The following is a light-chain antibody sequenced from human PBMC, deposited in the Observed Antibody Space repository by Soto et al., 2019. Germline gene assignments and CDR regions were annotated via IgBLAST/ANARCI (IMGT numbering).Light chain of an antibody. CDR2: EVN. Sequence: QSVLTQPASVSGSPGQSITISCTGTSTDIGRYDYVSWYQLHPGKAPKLMVFEVNYRPSGVSYRFSGSKSGNTASLTISGLQAEDDADYFCSSYSISTAYLFGTGTKVTVL. J-gene: IGLJ1*01. CDR3: SSYSISTAYL. CDR1: STDIGRYDY. V-gene: IGLV2-14*01.